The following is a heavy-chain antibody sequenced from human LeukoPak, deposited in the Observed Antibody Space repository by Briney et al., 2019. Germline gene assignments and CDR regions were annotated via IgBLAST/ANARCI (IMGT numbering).Heavy chain of an antibody. V-gene: IGHV3-74*01. J-gene: IGHJ5*02. CDR1: GFSLSGYW. CDR2: NNGDGSTT. CDR3: ARDPRNVGLAP. Sequence: GGSLRLSCVASGFSLSGYWMYWVRQAPGKGLMYISRNNGDGSTTNYADVVKGRLTMSRDNVKNTLYLQMNSLRVEDTAAYYCARDPRNVGLAPWGQGTLVTVSS. D-gene: IGHD2-15*01.